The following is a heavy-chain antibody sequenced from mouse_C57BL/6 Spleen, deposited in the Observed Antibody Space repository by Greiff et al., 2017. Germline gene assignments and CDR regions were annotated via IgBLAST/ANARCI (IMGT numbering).Heavy chain of an antibody. CDR2: ISSGGSYT. CDR3: ARQGESFAY. Sequence: DVMLVESGGDLVKPGGSLKLSCAASGFTFSSYGMSWVRQTPDKRLEWVATISSGGSYTYYPDSVKGRFTISRDNAKNTLYLQMSSLKSEDTAMYYCARQGESFAYWGQGTLVTVSA. V-gene: IGHV5-6*02. J-gene: IGHJ3*01. CDR1: GFTFSSYG.